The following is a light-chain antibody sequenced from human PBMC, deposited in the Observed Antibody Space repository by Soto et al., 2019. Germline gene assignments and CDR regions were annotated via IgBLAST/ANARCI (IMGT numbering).Light chain of an antibody. CDR3: QEYGSSPIT. J-gene: IGKJ5*01. CDR1: QSVISSY. V-gene: IGKV3D-20*01. CDR2: DAS. Sequence: EMVLTQSPATLSLSPGERATLSCGASQSVISSYLAWYQQKPGLAPRLLIYDASCRATGIPHRFSGSGSGTDFTLTISRLEPEDFAVYYCQEYGSSPITFGPGTRLENK.